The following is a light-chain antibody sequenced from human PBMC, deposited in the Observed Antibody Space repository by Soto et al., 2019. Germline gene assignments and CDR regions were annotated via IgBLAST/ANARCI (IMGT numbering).Light chain of an antibody. CDR2: AAS. CDR3: QQFNSYPLT. CDR1: QGIASS. J-gene: IGKJ4*01. Sequence: DIHLTQSPSFLSASVGDRVTITCRASQGIASSLAWYQQKAGKAPKLLIYAASTLESGVPSRFSGSGPGTEFTRTISSLQPEDFAIYYCQQFNSYPLTFGGGTKVEIK. V-gene: IGKV1-9*01.